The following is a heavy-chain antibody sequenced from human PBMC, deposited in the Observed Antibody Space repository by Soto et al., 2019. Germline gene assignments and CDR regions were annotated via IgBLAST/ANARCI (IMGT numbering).Heavy chain of an antibody. J-gene: IGHJ5*02. CDR2: MNPNSGNT. D-gene: IGHD2-15*01. Sequence: QVQLVQSGAEVKKPGASVKVSCKTSGYTFTSYDINWVRQATGQGLEWMGWMNPNSGNTGYAQKFQCRVTMTRNTSISTAYMELSSLRSEDTAVYYCAREDRYCSGGSCYFWFDPWGQGTLVTVSS. CDR3: AREDRYCSGGSCYFWFDP. V-gene: IGHV1-8*01. CDR1: GYTFTSYD.